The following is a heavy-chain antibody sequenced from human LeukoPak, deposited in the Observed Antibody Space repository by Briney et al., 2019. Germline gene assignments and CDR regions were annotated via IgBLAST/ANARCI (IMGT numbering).Heavy chain of an antibody. D-gene: IGHD2-21*01. CDR3: ARVIVAAGGAFDI. CDR2: IYTSGST. V-gene: IGHV4-4*07. Sequence: SETLSLACTVSGGTFSSYYWSWIRQPAGRGLEWIGGIYTSGSTNYNPSLKTPVTMSVDRSKNQFAVKLSCVTAADTAVYDCARVIVAAGGAFDIWGQGTMVTVSS. CDR1: GGTFSSYY. J-gene: IGHJ3*02.